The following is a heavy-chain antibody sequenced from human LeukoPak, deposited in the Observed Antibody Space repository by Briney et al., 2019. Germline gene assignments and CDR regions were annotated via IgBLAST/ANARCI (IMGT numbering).Heavy chain of an antibody. CDR2: INHSGST. D-gene: IGHD5-24*01. CDR1: GGSFSGYY. Sequence: PSETLSLTCAVYGGSFSGYYWSWIRQPPGKGLEWIGEINHSGSTNYNPSLKSRATISVDTSKNQFSLKLSSVTAADTAVYYCARKQKRWLTVRSGAFDIWGQGTMVTVSS. J-gene: IGHJ3*02. V-gene: IGHV4-34*01. CDR3: ARKQKRWLTVRSGAFDI.